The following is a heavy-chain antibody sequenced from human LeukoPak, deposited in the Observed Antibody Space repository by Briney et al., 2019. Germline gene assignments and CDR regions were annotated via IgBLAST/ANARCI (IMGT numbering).Heavy chain of an antibody. J-gene: IGHJ3*02. CDR1: GGSFSGYY. CDR3: ACRKRITMIVVVIGSAFDI. CDR2: INHTGST. V-gene: IGHV4-34*01. Sequence: PSETLSLTCAVYGGSFSGYYWSWIRQPPGKGLEWIGEINHTGSTNYNPSLKSRVTISVDTSKNQFSLKLSSVTAADTAVYYCACRKRITMIVVVIGSAFDIWGQGTMVTVSS. D-gene: IGHD3-22*01.